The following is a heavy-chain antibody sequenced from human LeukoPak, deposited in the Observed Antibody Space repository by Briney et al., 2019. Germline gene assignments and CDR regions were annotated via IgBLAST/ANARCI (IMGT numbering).Heavy chain of an antibody. CDR2: IYYSGST. J-gene: IGHJ3*02. CDR1: GGSISSYY. CDR3: ARDGRDAFDI. V-gene: IGHV4-59*01. Sequence: SETLSLTCTASGGSISSYYWSWIRQPPGKGLEWIGYIYYSGSTNYNPSLKSRVTISVDTSKNQFSLKLSSVTAADTAVYYCARDGRDAFDIWGQGTMVTVSS.